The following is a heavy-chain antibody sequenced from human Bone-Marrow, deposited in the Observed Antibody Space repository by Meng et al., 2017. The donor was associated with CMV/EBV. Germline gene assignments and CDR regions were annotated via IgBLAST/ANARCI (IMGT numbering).Heavy chain of an antibody. CDR3: ARTWYYYDFWSGYLYYYGMDV. J-gene: IGHJ6*02. Sequence: SETLSPTCTVSGGSISSSSYYWGWIRQPPGKGLEWIGSIYYSGSTYYNPSLKSRVTISVDTSKNQFSLKLSSVTAADTAVYYCARTWYYYDFWSGYLYYYGMDVWGQGTTVTVSS. D-gene: IGHD3-3*01. CDR2: IYYSGST. V-gene: IGHV4-39*07. CDR1: GGSISSSSYY.